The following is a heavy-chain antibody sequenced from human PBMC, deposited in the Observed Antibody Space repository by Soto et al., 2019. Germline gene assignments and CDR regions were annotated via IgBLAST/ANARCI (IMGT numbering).Heavy chain of an antibody. J-gene: IGHJ6*03. D-gene: IGHD3-9*01. CDR2: IKHSGST. CDR1: GGSFSGYY. CDR3: ARGNLTGRSKDRYYYYYYMDV. Sequence: QVQLQQWGAGLLKPSETLSLTCAVYGGSFSGYYWSWIRQPPGKGLEWIGEIKHSGSTNYNPYLKGRVPISVDTSKNQFSLKLSSVTAADTAVYYCARGNLTGRSKDRYYYYYYMDVWGKGTTVTVSS. V-gene: IGHV4-34*01.